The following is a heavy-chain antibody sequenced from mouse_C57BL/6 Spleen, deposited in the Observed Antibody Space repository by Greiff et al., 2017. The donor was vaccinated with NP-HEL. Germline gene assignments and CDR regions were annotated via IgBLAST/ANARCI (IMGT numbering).Heavy chain of an antibody. Sequence: VQLQQSGAELVRPGASVKLSCTASGFNIKDDYMHWVKQRPEQGLEWIGWIDPENGDTESASKFQGKATITADTSSNTAYLQLSSLTSEDTAVYYCTARFTTVVFDYWGQGTTLTVSS. V-gene: IGHV14-4*01. CDR3: TARFTTVVFDY. J-gene: IGHJ2*01. D-gene: IGHD1-1*01. CDR1: GFNIKDDY. CDR2: IDPENGDT.